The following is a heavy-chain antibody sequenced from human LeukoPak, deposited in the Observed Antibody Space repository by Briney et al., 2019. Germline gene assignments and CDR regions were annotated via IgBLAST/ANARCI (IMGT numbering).Heavy chain of an antibody. D-gene: IGHD5-24*01. CDR3: ARVGEMATSDY. CDR1: GFTFTSYS. Sequence: PGGSLRLSCAASGFTFTSYSMHWVRQAPGEGLEYVSAIRSNGGSTYYANSVKGRFTISRDKSKNTLYLQMGSLRAEDMAVYYCARVGEMATSDYWGQGTLVTVSS. V-gene: IGHV3-64*01. J-gene: IGHJ4*02. CDR2: IRSNGGST.